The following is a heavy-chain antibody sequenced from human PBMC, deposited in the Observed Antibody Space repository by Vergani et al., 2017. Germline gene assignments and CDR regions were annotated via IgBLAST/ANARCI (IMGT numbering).Heavy chain of an antibody. D-gene: IGHD2-8*01. CDR2: INWNSGTI. Sequence: EVQLVESGGGLVQPGRSLRLSCAASGFTFDDYAMHWVRQAPGKGLEWVSGINWNSGTIDYADSVKGRFTISRDNAKNSLYLQMNNLRAADTAVYYCARSGYCAHGVCYMTYYYYMDVWGKGTAVTVSS. CDR3: ARSGYCAHGVCYMTYYYYMDV. CDR1: GFTFDDYA. J-gene: IGHJ6*03. V-gene: IGHV3-9*01.